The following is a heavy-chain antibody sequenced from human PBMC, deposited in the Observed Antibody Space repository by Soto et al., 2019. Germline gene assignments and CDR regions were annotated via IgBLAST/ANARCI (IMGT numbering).Heavy chain of an antibody. CDR1: GFMFDDYA. CDR2: ISWNSGSI. CDR3: AKAIREGWSGEFRGSDY. V-gene: IGHV3-9*01. D-gene: IGHD3-10*01. Sequence: EVQLVESGGGLVQPGRSLRLSCAASGFMFDDYAMHWVRQAPGKGLEWVSGISWNSGSIGYADSVKGRFTISRDNAKNPLDLQMNSLSAEDTALYYCAKAIREGWSGEFRGSDYWGQGTLVTVSS. J-gene: IGHJ4*02.